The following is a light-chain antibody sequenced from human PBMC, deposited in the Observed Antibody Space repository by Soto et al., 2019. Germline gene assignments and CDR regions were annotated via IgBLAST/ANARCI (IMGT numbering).Light chain of an antibody. J-gene: IGKJ1*01. CDR1: QSVSSY. V-gene: IGKV3-20*01. CDR3: QQYGSPPRT. Sequence: VLTQCPATLSLSSGERATLSCRASQSVSSYLAWYQQKPGQAPRLLIYGASNRATGIPARFSGSGSGTDFTLTISRLEPEDFAVYYCQQYGSPPRTFGQGTKGDIK. CDR2: GAS.